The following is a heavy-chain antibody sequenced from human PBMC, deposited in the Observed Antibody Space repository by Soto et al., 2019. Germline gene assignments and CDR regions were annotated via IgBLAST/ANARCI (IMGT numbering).Heavy chain of an antibody. CDR3: AKDGIAAAGPFGDYYYYGMDV. CDR1: GFTFSSYS. V-gene: IGHV3-23*01. Sequence: GGSLRLSCAASGFTFSSYSMTWVRQAPGKGLEWVSAINGGGNIIYYADSVKGRFTISRDNSKNTLYLQMNSLRAEDTAVYYCAKDGIAAAGPFGDYYYYGMDVWGQGTTVTVSS. J-gene: IGHJ6*02. CDR2: INGGGNII. D-gene: IGHD6-13*01.